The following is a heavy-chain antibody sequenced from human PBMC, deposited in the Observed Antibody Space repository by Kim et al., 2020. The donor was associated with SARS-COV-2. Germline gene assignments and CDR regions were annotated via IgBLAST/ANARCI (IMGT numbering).Heavy chain of an antibody. V-gene: IGHV3-30*04. CDR3: ASGDSDNSYGTNWFDP. J-gene: IGHJ5*02. D-gene: IGHD5-18*01. Sequence: GGSLRLSCAASGFTFSSYAMHWVRQAPGKGLEWVAVISYDGSNKYYADSVKGRFTISRDNSKNTLHLQMNSLRAEDTAVYYCASGDSDNSYGTNWFDPWGQGTLVTVSS. CDR2: ISYDGSNK. CDR1: GFTFSSYA.